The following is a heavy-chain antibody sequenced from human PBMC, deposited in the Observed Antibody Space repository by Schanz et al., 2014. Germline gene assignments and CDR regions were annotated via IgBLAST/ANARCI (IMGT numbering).Heavy chain of an antibody. V-gene: IGHV1-69*08. CDR1: GGTFNDYT. Sequence: QVQLEQSGAEVKKPGSTVKVSCKASGGTFNDYTFTWVRQAPGLGLEWMGRIIPFLSIANYAHKFQGRITITADKSTNTIYLELPTLTSEDTALYYCAREGRTYGQGWFDTWGQGTLITVSS. D-gene: IGHD3-16*01. CDR2: IIPFLSIA. CDR3: AREGRTYGQGWFDT. J-gene: IGHJ5*02.